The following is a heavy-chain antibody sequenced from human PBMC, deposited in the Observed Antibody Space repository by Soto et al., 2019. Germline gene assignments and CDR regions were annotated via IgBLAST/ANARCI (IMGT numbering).Heavy chain of an antibody. CDR1: GGSISSGGYY. CDR2: IYDSGST. V-gene: IGHV4-31*03. Sequence: QVQLQESGPGLVKPSQTLSLTCTVSGGSISSGGYYWSWIRQHPGKGLEWIGYIYDSGSTYYNPSLNSRVTISVDTSKKQFPLKLSYVTAADTAVYYCARDKDGNWYFDLWGRGTLVTVSS. J-gene: IGHJ2*01. CDR3: ARDKDGNWYFDL.